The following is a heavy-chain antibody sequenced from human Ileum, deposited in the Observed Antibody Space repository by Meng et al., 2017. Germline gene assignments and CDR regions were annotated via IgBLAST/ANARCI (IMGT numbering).Heavy chain of an antibody. Sequence: QVQLVQSGAEVKKPVALVKVSCKASGYTFTSTNYGISWMRQAPGQGLEWMGWVSTYNDDTNHVQKFQDRVTMTTDTSTSTVYMELRSLRSDDTAVYYCARDQIGDYVWDYWGQGTLVTVSS. J-gene: IGHJ4*02. CDR1: GYTFTSTNYG. D-gene: IGHD4-17*01. CDR3: ARDQIGDYVWDY. V-gene: IGHV1-18*01. CDR2: VSTYNDDT.